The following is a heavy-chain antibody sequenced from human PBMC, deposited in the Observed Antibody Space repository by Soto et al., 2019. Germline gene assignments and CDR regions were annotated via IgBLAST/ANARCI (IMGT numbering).Heavy chain of an antibody. CDR3: ARDVRLDPRYGRAFDY. CDR2: IIPIFGTA. D-gene: IGHD5-18*01. J-gene: IGHJ4*02. V-gene: IGHV1-69*13. CDR1: GGTFSSYA. Sequence: ASVKVSCKASGGTFSSYAISWVRQAPGQGLEWMGGIIPIFGTANYAQKFQGRVTITADESTSTAYMELSSLRSEDTAVYYCARDVRLDPRYGRAFDYWGQGTLVTVSS.